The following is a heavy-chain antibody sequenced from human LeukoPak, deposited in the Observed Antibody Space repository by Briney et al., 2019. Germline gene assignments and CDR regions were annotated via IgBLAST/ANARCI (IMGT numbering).Heavy chain of an antibody. J-gene: IGHJ4*02. Sequence: GGSLRLSCATSGFTFTGYAMSWVRQAPGKGLEWVSAISGSGGATYYADSVKGRFTISRDNSKNTLYLQMNSLRAEDTAVYYCAKPPGIGALYVYWGQGTLVTVS. CDR1: GFTFTGYA. CDR3: AKPPGIGALYVY. V-gene: IGHV3-23*01. D-gene: IGHD6-25*01. CDR2: ISGSGGAT.